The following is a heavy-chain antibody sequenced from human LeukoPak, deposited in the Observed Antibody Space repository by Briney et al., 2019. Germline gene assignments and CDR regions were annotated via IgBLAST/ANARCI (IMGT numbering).Heavy chain of an antibody. CDR3: AVTPSNLSHLDK. D-gene: IGHD4-11*01. Sequence: ASVKVSSKASTDTFINYDINWVRQATGQGLEWIGWMNPNTGNTGYAQNFQGRVTMTRDTSISTAHMELSSLRPEDTAVYYCAVTPSNLSHLDKWGQGTLVTISS. CDR1: TDTFINYD. V-gene: IGHV1-8*01. J-gene: IGHJ4*02. CDR2: MNPNTGNT.